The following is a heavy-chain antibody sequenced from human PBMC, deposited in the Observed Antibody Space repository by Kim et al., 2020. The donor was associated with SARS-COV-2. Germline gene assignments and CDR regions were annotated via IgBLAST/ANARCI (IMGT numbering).Heavy chain of an antibody. V-gene: IGHV5-51*01. J-gene: IGHJ4*02. Sequence: GESLKISCKGSGYSFTSYWIGWVRQMPGKGLEWMGIIYPGDSDTRYSPSFQGQVTISADKSISTAYLQWSSLKASDTAMYYCARHGKIVGATTSPDYWGQGTLVTVSS. CDR3: ARHGKIVGATTSPDY. D-gene: IGHD1-26*01. CDR1: GYSFTSYW. CDR2: IYPGDSDT.